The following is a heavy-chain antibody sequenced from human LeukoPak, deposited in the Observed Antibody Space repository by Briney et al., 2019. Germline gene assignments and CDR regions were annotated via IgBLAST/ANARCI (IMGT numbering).Heavy chain of an antibody. J-gene: IGHJ4*02. V-gene: IGHV3-74*01. D-gene: IGHD5-18*01. CDR2: INSDGSST. Sequence: GGSLRLSCAASGFTFSSYWMHWVRQAPGKGLVWVSRINSDGSSTNYADSVKGRFTVSRDNAKNTLYLQMNSLRAEDTAVYYCATNLRGYSYGLGFDYWGQGTLVTVSP. CDR3: ATNLRGYSYGLGFDY. CDR1: GFTFSSYW.